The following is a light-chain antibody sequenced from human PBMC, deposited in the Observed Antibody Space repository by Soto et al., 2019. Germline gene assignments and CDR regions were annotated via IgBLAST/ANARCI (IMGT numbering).Light chain of an antibody. CDR1: QSVSSY. CDR2: DAS. V-gene: IGKV3-11*01. CDR3: QQRSNWPRT. Sequence: IVLTQSPATLSLSPGERATLSCRASQSVSSYLAWYQQKPGQAPRLLIYDASNRATGIPARFSGSGSGTDFTITISSLEPEDFAVYYCQQRSNWPRTFGQGTKVEIK. J-gene: IGKJ1*01.